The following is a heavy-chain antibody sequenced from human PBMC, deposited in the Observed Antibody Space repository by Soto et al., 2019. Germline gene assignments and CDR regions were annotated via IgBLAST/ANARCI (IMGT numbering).Heavy chain of an antibody. Sequence: QVRLQESGPGLVKPSETLFLTCTVSGGSIGAYYWTWIRQPPGMGLEWIGFIYSSGTTYNPSLKIRVIISVATSKNQFSRKLTSVAAVDAAVYFCARSGLRLGDVEFDPWGPGILVTVSS. J-gene: IGHJ5*02. CDR2: IYSSGT. CDR1: GGSIGAYY. V-gene: IGHV4-59*01. CDR3: ARSGLRLGDVEFDP. D-gene: IGHD3-16*01.